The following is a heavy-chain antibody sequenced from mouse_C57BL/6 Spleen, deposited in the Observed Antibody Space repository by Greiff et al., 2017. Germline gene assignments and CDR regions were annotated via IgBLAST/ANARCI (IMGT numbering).Heavy chain of an antibody. J-gene: IGHJ2*01. CDR3: ARSSSTYFDY. V-gene: IGHV8-12*01. D-gene: IGHD1-1*01. CDR2: IYWDDDK. Sequence: QVTLKVCGPGILQSSQTLSLTCSFSGFSLSTSGMGVSWIRQPSGKGLEWLAHIYWDDDKRYNPSLKSRLTISKDTSRNQVFLKITSVDTADTATYYCARSSSTYFDYWGQGTTLTVSS. CDR1: GFSLSTSGMG.